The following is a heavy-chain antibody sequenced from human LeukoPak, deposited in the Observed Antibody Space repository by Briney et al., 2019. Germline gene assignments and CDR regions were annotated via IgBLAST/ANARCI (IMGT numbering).Heavy chain of an antibody. Sequence: GGSLRLSCAASGFTFSSYAMSWVRQAPGKGLEWVSAISGSGGSTYYADSVKGRFTISRDNSKNTLYLQMNSLRAEDTAVYYCAKDLVDMWFGELSAFDIWGQGTMVTVSS. CDR1: GFTFSSYA. J-gene: IGHJ3*02. CDR3: AKDLVDMWFGELSAFDI. CDR2: ISGSGGST. V-gene: IGHV3-23*01. D-gene: IGHD3-10*01.